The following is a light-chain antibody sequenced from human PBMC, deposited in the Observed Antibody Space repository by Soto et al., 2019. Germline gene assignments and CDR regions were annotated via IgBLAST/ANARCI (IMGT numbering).Light chain of an antibody. CDR2: AAS. J-gene: IGKJ5*01. V-gene: IGKV1-39*01. CDR3: QQLNSFPLT. CDR1: QSISNY. Sequence: DIQMTQSPSSLSASVGDRVTITCLASQSISNYLNWYQQKPGKAPKLLIYAASSLQSGVPSRFSGSGSGTDSTLTINRLQPEDLATYYCQQLNSFPLTFGQGTRLEIK.